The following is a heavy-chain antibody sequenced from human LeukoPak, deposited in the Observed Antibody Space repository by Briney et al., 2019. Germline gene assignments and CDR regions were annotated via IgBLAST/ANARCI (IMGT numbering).Heavy chain of an antibody. Sequence: GGSLRLSCAASGFTFSDYYMSWIRQAPGKGLEWVSYISSSGSTIYYADSVKGRFTISRDNAKNPLYLQMNSLRAEDTAVYYCASFKGDNDAFDIWGQGTMVTVSS. D-gene: IGHD3-16*01. J-gene: IGHJ3*02. CDR3: ASFKGDNDAFDI. CDR2: ISSSGSTI. V-gene: IGHV3-11*01. CDR1: GFTFSDYY.